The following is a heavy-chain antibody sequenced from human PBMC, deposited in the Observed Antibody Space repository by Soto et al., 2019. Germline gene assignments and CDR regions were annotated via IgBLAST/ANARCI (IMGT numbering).Heavy chain of an antibody. J-gene: IGHJ5*02. V-gene: IGHV1-69*13. CDR1: GGTFSSYA. Sequence: RASVKVSCKASGGTFSSYAISWVRQAPGQGLEWMGGIIPIFGTANYAQKFQGRVTITADESTSTAYMELSSLRSEDTAVYYCASSQYYYDSSGYYYNWFDPWGQGTLVTVSS. D-gene: IGHD3-22*01. CDR3: ASSQYYYDSSGYYYNWFDP. CDR2: IIPIFGTA.